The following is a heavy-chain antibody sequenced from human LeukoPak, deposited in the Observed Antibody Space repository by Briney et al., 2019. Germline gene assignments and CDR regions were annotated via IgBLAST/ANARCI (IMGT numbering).Heavy chain of an antibody. J-gene: IGHJ4*02. CDR3: ARSGGLQKFDY. Sequence: AGGSLRLSCAASEFTFSNYAVHWVRRAPGKGLQWVAVISYDGNTIHYADSVKGRFTISRDTSKNTLYLQMNSLRTEDTAVYYCARSGGLQKFDYWGQGTLVTVSS. D-gene: IGHD4-11*01. CDR2: ISYDGNTI. CDR1: EFTFSNYA. V-gene: IGHV3-30-3*01.